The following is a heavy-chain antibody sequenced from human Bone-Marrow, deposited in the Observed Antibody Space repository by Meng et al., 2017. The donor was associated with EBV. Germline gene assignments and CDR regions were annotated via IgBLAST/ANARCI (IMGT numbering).Heavy chain of an antibody. D-gene: IGHD6-19*01. CDR3: ARNLLALAVNEDYFDF. CDR1: GGSINRSTC. V-gene: IGHV4-4*03. J-gene: IGHJ4*02. CDR2: IYHSGGT. Sequence: QASRPGLVQPPGPLSLPCAVSGGSINRSTCCVWVRQPPGKGLGCIGEIYHSGGTNPSLQSRVTISVDKAKNHFSLKLRSVTAADTAVYYCARNLLALAVNEDYFDFWGQGSLVTVSS.